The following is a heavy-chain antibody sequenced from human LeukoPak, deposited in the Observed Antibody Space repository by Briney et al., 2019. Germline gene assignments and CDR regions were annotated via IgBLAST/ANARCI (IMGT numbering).Heavy chain of an antibody. Sequence: SESLSLTCTVSGGTISSYYRSWIRQPAGKGLEWIGRIYTSGSTNYNPSLTSRVTTSVYTSKNQFSLKLSTVTAADTAVYYCARDSRAFNNWFDPCGQGTLVTASS. CDR1: GGTISSYY. CDR2: IYTSGST. J-gene: IGHJ5*02. D-gene: IGHD3-3*02. V-gene: IGHV4-4*07. CDR3: ARDSRAFNNWFDP.